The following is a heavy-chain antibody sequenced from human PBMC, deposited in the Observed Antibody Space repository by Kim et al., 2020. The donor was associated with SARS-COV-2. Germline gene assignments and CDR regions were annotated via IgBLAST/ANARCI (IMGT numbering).Heavy chain of an antibody. V-gene: IGHV4-4*02. CDR1: GGSISSSNW. CDR3: ARSQVAVEVGGLDH. Sequence: SETLSLTCVVSGGSISSSNWWTWVRQPQGKGLEWIGEIYHSGSTNYKPSLRSRVTISVDKSKNQFSLKLNSVTAADTAMYYCARSQVAVEVGGLDHWGQGTLVTVSS. J-gene: IGHJ4*02. CDR2: IYHSGST. D-gene: IGHD6-19*01.